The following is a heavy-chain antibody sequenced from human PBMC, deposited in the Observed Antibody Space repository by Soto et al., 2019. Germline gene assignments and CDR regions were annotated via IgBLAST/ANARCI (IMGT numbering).Heavy chain of an antibody. Sequence: QVQLVESGGGVVQPGRSLRLSCAASGFTFSSYGMHWVRQAPGKGLEWVAVISYDGSNKYYADSVKGRFTISRDNSKNTLYLQMNSLRAEDTAVYYCAKAWGIHRNPHFDYWGQGTLVTVSS. V-gene: IGHV3-30*18. CDR2: ISYDGSNK. CDR3: AKAWGIHRNPHFDY. CDR1: GFTFSSYG. D-gene: IGHD7-27*01. J-gene: IGHJ4*02.